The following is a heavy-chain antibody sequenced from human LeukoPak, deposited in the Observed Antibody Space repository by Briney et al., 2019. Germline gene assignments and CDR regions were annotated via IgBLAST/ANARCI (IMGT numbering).Heavy chain of an antibody. CDR1: GGTFSGEA. D-gene: IGHD1-1*01. V-gene: IGHV1-69*13. CDR3: ARGETILNWFDP. Sequence: ASVKVTCKTSGGTFSGEAFIWVRQAPGQGLEWMGGIIPIFGRADYAQKFQDIVTITADESTSTVYMELSSLRSEDTAVYYCARGETILNWFDPWGQGTLVTVSS. CDR2: IIPIFGRA. J-gene: IGHJ5*02.